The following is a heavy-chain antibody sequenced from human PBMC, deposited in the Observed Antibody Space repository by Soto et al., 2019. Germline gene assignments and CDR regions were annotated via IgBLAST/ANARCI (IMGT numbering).Heavy chain of an antibody. Sequence: QVQLVQSGAEVKKPGSSVKVSCKASGGTFSSYAISWVRQAPGQGLEWMGGIIPIFGTANYAQKFQGRVTITADESTSTADMELSSLRSEDTAVYYCAKEPGSIVGAEYYFDYWGQGTLVTVSS. CDR2: IIPIFGTA. V-gene: IGHV1-69*01. D-gene: IGHD1-26*01. J-gene: IGHJ4*02. CDR3: AKEPGSIVGAEYYFDY. CDR1: GGTFSSYA.